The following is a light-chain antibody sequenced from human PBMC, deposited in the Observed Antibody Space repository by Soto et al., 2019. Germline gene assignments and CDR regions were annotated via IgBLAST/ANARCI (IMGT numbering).Light chain of an antibody. CDR1: SSVVGTYNL. CDR2: EGT. J-gene: IGLJ1*01. V-gene: IGLV2-23*01. CDR3: CSYVGSSTYV. Sequence: QSALTQPASVSGSPGQSITISCTGTSSVVGTYNLVSWYQQHPGKAPKLMVYEGTKRPSGVSNRFSGSKSGNTASLTISGLQAEDEATYYCCSYVGSSTYVFGTGTKVTVL.